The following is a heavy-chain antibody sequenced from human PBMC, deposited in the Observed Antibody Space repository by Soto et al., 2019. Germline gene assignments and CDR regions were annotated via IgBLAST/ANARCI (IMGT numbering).Heavy chain of an antibody. J-gene: IGHJ4*02. CDR1: GGSISRGDYY. Sequence: PSETLSLTCTVSGGSISRGDYYWSWIRQPPGKGLEWIGYIYYSGSTYYNPSLKSRVTISVDTSKNQFSLKLSSVTAADTAVYYCASMKDTAMAPYDYWGQGTLVTVSS. V-gene: IGHV4-30-4*01. CDR2: IYYSGST. D-gene: IGHD5-18*01. CDR3: ASMKDTAMAPYDY.